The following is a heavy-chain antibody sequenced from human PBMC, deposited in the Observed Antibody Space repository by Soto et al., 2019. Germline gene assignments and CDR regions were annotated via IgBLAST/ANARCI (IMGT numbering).Heavy chain of an antibody. Sequence: SETLSLTCTVSGGYISSGGCYWSWISQHPGKGLEWIGYIYYSGSTYYNPSLKSRVTISVDTSKNQFSLKLSSVTAADTAVYYCARGAPYYDFWSGYYFGPWGQGTLVTVSS. CDR1: GGYISSGGCY. J-gene: IGHJ5*02. CDR2: IYYSGST. D-gene: IGHD3-3*01. CDR3: ARGAPYYDFWSGYYFGP. V-gene: IGHV4-31*03.